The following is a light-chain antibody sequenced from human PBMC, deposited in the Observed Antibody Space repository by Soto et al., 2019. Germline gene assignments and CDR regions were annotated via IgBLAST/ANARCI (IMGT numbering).Light chain of an antibody. V-gene: IGLV1-51*01. CDR1: SSNIGSND. Sequence: QSALTQPPSVSAAPGQKVTIPCSGGSSNIGSNDVCWYQQVPGTAPKALIYDNNKRPSGIPDRFSGSKSGTSATLGISGLQTGDEADYYCGTWHSDSYVFGSGTKV. J-gene: IGLJ1*01. CDR3: GTWHSDSYV. CDR2: DNN.